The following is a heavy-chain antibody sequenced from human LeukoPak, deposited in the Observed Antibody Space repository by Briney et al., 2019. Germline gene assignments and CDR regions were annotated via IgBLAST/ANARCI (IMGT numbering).Heavy chain of an antibody. CDR2: ISGSGGST. V-gene: IGHV3-23*01. Sequence: PGGSLRLSCAASGFTFSSYAMSWVRQAPGKGLEWVSAISGSGGSTYYADSVKGRFTISRDNAKNSLYLQMNSLRAEDTAVYYCARGLSYYYDSSGYAYAWGQGTLVTVSS. CDR1: GFTFSSYA. CDR3: ARGLSYYYDSSGYAYA. D-gene: IGHD3-22*01. J-gene: IGHJ5*02.